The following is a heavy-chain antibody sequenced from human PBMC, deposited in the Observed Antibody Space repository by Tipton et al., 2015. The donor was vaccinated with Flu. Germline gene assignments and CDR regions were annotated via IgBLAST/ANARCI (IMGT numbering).Heavy chain of an antibody. Sequence: GLVKPSEILSLTCAAYGGSFSDYYWTWIRQPPGKGLEWIGEINHSGSTNYNSSLKSRVTISLYTSQNLFSLSLSSVTAADTAMYYCARAIVPDGVRGMDVWGQGTTVTVSS. CDR3: ARAIVPDGVRGMDV. CDR1: GGSFSDYY. J-gene: IGHJ6*02. V-gene: IGHV4-34*01. D-gene: IGHD3-3*01. CDR2: INHSGST.